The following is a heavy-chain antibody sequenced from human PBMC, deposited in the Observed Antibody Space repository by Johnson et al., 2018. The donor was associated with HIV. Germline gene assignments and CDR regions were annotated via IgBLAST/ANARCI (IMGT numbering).Heavy chain of an antibody. CDR1: GFTFTNY. CDR2: ISSRGIPI. Sequence: QMLLVESGGGLVQPGGSLRLSCAVSGFTFTNYMGWIRQTPGKGLEWISYISSRGIPIYYADSVKGRFTVSRDNAKNLLYLQMHSLRAEDTAVYYCVWYCSGGCSSAFDIWGQGTMVTVSS. D-gene: IGHD2-15*01. J-gene: IGHJ3*02. V-gene: IGHV3-11*04. CDR3: VWYCSGGCSSAFDI.